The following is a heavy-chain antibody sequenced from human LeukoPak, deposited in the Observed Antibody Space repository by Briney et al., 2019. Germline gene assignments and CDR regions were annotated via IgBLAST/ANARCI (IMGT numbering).Heavy chain of an antibody. Sequence: GRSLRLSCAASGFTFSSYAMHWVRQAPGKGLEWVAVISYDGSNKYYADSVKGRFTISRDNSKNTLYLQMNNLRAEDTAVYYRARGWYGGFGYFDYWGQGTLVTVSS. CDR1: GFTFSSYA. D-gene: IGHD3-16*01. CDR2: ISYDGSNK. CDR3: ARGWYGGFGYFDY. V-gene: IGHV3-30*04. J-gene: IGHJ4*02.